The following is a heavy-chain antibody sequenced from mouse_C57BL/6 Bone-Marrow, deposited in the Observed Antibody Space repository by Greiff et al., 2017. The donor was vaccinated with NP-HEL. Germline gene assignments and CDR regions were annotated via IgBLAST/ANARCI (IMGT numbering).Heavy chain of an antibody. CDR2: INPYNGDT. V-gene: IGHV1-20*01. CDR1: GYSFTGYF. J-gene: IGHJ2*01. D-gene: IGHD2-2*01. Sequence: EVQLQQSGPELVKPGDSVKISCKASGYSFTGYFMNWVMQSHGKSLEWIGRINPYNGDTFYNQKFKGKATLTVAKSSSTAHMALRSLTSEDSAVYYCARRVDGYGYFDDWGQGTTLTVSS. CDR3: ARRVDGYGYFDD.